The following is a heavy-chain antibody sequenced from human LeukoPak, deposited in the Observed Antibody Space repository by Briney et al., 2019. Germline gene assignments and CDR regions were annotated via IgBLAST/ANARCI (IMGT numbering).Heavy chain of an antibody. CDR3: ARGSSRNDF. D-gene: IGHD6-13*01. Sequence: PGGSLRLSCAASGFTFSDYYMNWIRQAPGKGLEWVSYISTSGSTVYYADSVKGRFTISRDNAKNSLYLLLNSLRAEDTAVYYCARGSSRNDFWGQGTLVTVSS. CDR1: GFTFSDYY. V-gene: IGHV3-11*01. J-gene: IGHJ4*02. CDR2: ISTSGSTV.